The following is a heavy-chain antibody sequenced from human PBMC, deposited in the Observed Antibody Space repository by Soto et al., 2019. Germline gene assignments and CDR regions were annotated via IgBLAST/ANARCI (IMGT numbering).Heavy chain of an antibody. CDR2: SNTNIGVT. V-gene: IGHV1-2*02. CDR3: ARGAVGGDYYYFGY. D-gene: IGHD3-10*01. CDR1: GYTFTEYY. Sequence: AASVEVSCKASGYTFTEYYLHCVRPAPGKGLAWVGWSNTNIGVTKFAQKFQGRVIMIRDTSFSTAYMHLSSLTSDDTAIYFCARGAVGGDYYYFGYWGQGTLVTVSS. J-gene: IGHJ4*02.